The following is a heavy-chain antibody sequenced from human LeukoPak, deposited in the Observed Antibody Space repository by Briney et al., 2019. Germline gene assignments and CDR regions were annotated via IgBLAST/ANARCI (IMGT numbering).Heavy chain of an antibody. CDR2: IKEDGSDK. J-gene: IGHJ4*02. D-gene: IGHD6-13*01. CDR1: GFTFSSFW. Sequence: GGSLRLSCAASGFTFSSFWMGWVRQAPGKGLEWVGNIKEDGSDKNYVDSVKGRFTTSRDNAKNSMYLQMNSLRVEDTAVYHCARIAWYSSSWYFDYWGQGTLVTVSS. V-gene: IGHV3-7*04. CDR3: ARIAWYSSSWYFDY.